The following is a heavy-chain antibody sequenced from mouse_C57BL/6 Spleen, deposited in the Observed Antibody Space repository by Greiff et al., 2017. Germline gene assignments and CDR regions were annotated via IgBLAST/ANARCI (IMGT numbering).Heavy chain of an antibody. V-gene: IGHV1-52*01. CDR3: ARGAGPWFAC. J-gene: IGHJ3*01. D-gene: IGHD3-3*01. CDR2: IDPSDSET. CDR1: GYTFTSYW. Sequence: QVQLQQPGAELVRPGSSVKLSCKASGYTFTSYWMHWVKQRPIQGLEWIGNIDPSDSETHYNQKFKDKATLTVDKSSSTAYMQRSSLTSEDSAVYYCARGAGPWFACWGQGTLVTVSA.